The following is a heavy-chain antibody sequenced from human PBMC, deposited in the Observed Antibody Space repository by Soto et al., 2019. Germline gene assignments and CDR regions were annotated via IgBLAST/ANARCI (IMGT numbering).Heavy chain of an antibody. V-gene: IGHV4-39*01. CDR3: ARRGELAIAAAGTGYYYYGMDV. Sequence: PSETLSLTCTVSSGSISSSSYYWGWIRQPPGKGLEWIGSIYYSGSTYYNPSLKSRVTISVDTSKNQFSLKLSSVTAADTAVYYCARRGELAIAAAGTGYYYYGMDVWGQGTTVTVSS. CDR1: SGSISSSSYY. D-gene: IGHD6-13*01. CDR2: IYYSGST. J-gene: IGHJ6*02.